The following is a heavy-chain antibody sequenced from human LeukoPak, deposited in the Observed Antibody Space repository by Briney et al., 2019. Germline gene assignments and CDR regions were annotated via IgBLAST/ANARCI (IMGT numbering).Heavy chain of an antibody. Sequence: GASVKVSCKASGYTFTSYAMNWVRQAPGQGLEWMGWINTNTGNPTYAQGFTGRFVFSLDTSVSTAYLQISSLKAEDTAVYYCARVLDYYDSSGYYYVYFDYWGQGTLVTVSS. J-gene: IGHJ4*02. V-gene: IGHV7-4-1*02. D-gene: IGHD3-22*01. CDR1: GYTFTSYA. CDR2: INTNTGNP. CDR3: ARVLDYYDSSGYYYVYFDY.